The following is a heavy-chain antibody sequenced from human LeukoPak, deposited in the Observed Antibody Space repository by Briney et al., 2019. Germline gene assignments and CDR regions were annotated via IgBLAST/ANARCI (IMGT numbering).Heavy chain of an antibody. CDR1: GGSISSVSYY. CDR3: ARATSSYFYYMDV. Sequence: KSSETLSLTCTVSGGSISSVSYYWSWFRQPAEKGLEWIGRIYTSGSTYYNPSLKSRVTISADTSKNQFSLNVSSVTAADTAVYYCARATSSYFYYMDVWGKGTTVTISS. CDR2: IYTSGST. V-gene: IGHV4-61*02. J-gene: IGHJ6*03. D-gene: IGHD5-12*01.